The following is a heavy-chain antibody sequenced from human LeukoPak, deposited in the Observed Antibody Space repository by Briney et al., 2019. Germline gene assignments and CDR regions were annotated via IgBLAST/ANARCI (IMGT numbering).Heavy chain of an antibody. CDR1: GYTFTSYG. D-gene: IGHD2-2*01. V-gene: IGHV1-18*01. CDR3: ARDAGLYCSSTSCYGIGGDY. Sequence: ASVKVSCKASGYTFTSYGISWVRQAPGQGLEWMGWISAYNGNTNYAQKLQGRVTMTTDISTSTAYMELRSLRSGDTAVYYCARDAGLYCSSTSCYGIGGDYWGQGTLVTVSS. CDR2: ISAYNGNT. J-gene: IGHJ4*02.